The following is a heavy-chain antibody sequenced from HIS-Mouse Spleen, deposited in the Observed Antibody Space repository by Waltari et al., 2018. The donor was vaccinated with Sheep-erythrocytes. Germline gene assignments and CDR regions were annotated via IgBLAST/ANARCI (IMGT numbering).Heavy chain of an antibody. CDR3: ARLITMVRGVTWYFDL. CDR1: GGSISSGGSY. CDR2: IYYSGST. J-gene: IGHJ2*01. Sequence: QVQLQESGPGLVKPSQTLSLTCTVSGGSISSGGSYWSWIRQHPGKGLEWIGYIYYSGSTYDNPSLKSRVTISVDTSKNQFSLKLSSVTAADTAVYYCARLITMVRGVTWYFDLWGRGTLVTVSS. D-gene: IGHD3-10*01. V-gene: IGHV4-31*03.